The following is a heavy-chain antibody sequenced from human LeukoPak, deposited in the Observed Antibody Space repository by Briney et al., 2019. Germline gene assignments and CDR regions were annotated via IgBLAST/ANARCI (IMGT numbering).Heavy chain of an antibody. CDR2: IYYSGST. D-gene: IGHD2-2*01. CDR1: GGSISSYY. Sequence: SETLSLTCTVSGGSISSYYWSWIRQPPGKGLEWIGYIYYSGSTNYNPSLKSRVTISVDTSKNQFSLKLSSVTAADTAVYYCARGVRRGYCSSTSCYPLLFDYWGQGTLVTVSS. V-gene: IGHV4-59*01. CDR3: ARGVRRGYCSSTSCYPLLFDY. J-gene: IGHJ4*02.